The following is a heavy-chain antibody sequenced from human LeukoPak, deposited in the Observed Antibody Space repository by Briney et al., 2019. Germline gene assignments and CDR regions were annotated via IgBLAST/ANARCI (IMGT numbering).Heavy chain of an antibody. CDR3: ARDPTVTDY. CDR1: GFTFSSYW. D-gene: IGHD4-17*01. V-gene: IGHV3-7*01. Sequence: GGSLRLSCAASGFTFSSYWMSWVRQAPGKGLEWVANINQGGSEKYYVGSVKGRFTISRDNAENSLYLQMTSLRAEDTAVYYCARDPTVTDYWGQGTLVTVSS. CDR2: INQGGSEK. J-gene: IGHJ4*02.